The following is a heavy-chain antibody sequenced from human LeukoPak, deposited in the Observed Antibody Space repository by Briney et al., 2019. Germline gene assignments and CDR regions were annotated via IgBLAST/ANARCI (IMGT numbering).Heavy chain of an antibody. CDR2: IYYSGST. J-gene: IGHJ5*02. CDR1: GGSISSSSYY. CDR3: ARELLAYCGGDCYSRWFDP. Sequence: SETLSLTCTVSGGSISSSSYYWGWIRQPPGKGLEWIGSIYYSGSTYYNPSLKSRVTISVDTSKNQFSLKLSSVTAADTAVYYCARELLAYCGGDCYSRWFDPWGQGTLVTVSS. V-gene: IGHV4-39*02. D-gene: IGHD2-21*02.